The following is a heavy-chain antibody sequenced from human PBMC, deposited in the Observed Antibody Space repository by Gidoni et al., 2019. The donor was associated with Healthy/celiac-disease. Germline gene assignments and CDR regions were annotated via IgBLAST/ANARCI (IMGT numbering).Heavy chain of an antibody. J-gene: IGHJ6*02. CDR2: FGTA. Sequence: FGTANYAQKFQGRVTITADESTSTAYMELSSLRSEDTAVYYCARQDYGDYYYYYGMDVWGQGTTVTVSS. D-gene: IGHD4-17*01. V-gene: IGHV1-69*01. CDR3: ARQDYGDYYYYYGMDV.